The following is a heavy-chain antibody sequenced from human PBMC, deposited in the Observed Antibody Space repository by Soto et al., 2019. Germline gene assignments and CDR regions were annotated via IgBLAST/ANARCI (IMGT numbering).Heavy chain of an antibody. CDR2: ISYDGSNK. V-gene: IGHV3-30*18. CDR3: AKDTYYHDSSGYYFFDY. CDR1: GFTFTDYG. D-gene: IGHD3-22*01. J-gene: IGHJ4*02. Sequence: QVQLVESGGGVVQPGRSLRLSCADSGFTFTDYGMHWVRQAPGKGLEWVAVISYDGSNKNYADSVKGRFTISRDNSKNALYLQMNSLRAEDTDVYYCAKDTYYHDSSGYYFFDYWGQGTLVTVSS.